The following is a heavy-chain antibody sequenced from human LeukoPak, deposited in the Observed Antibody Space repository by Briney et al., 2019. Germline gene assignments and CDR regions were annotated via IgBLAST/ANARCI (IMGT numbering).Heavy chain of an antibody. V-gene: IGHV3-23*01. CDR3: AKPFDYYDSSGYRDAFDI. Sequence: GGSLRLSCAASGFTFSSYGMSWVRQAPGKGLEWVSAISGSGGSTYYADSVKGRFTISRDNSKNSLYLQMNSLRTEDTALYYCAKPFDYYDSSGYRDAFDIWGQGTMVTVSS. CDR1: GFTFSSYG. J-gene: IGHJ3*02. D-gene: IGHD3-22*01. CDR2: ISGSGGST.